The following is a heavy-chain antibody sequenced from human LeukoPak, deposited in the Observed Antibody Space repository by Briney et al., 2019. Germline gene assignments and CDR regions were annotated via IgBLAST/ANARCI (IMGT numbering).Heavy chain of an antibody. CDR2: IKGDGSST. CDR1: GLTFSSYR. D-gene: IGHD3-10*01. CDR3: AKDRGVAQGFDY. V-gene: IGHV3-74*01. J-gene: IGHJ4*02. Sequence: GGSLRLSCAGSGLTFSSYRMHWVRQAPGKGLVWVSRIKGDGSSTSYADSVKGRFTISRDNSKNTLYLQMNSLRAEDTAVYYCAKDRGVAQGFDYWGQGTLVTVSS.